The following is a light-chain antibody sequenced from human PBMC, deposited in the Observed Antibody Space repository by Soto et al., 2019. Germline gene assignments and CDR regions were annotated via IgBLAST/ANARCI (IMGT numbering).Light chain of an antibody. CDR1: QSVNSY. CDR3: QQYNNWPPEWT. J-gene: IGKJ1*01. CDR2: GAS. V-gene: IGKV3-15*01. Sequence: EIVMTQSPATLSMSPGERATLSCRASQSVNSYLAWYQQKPGQAPRLLIYGASTRATGIPARFSGSGSGTEFTLTISSLQSEDFAVYYCQQYNNWPPEWTFGQGTKVDI.